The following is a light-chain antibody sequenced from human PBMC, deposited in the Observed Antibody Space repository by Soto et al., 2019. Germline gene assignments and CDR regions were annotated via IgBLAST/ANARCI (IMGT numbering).Light chain of an antibody. CDR1: QNIRSR. J-gene: IGKJ1*01. CDR3: QQYKTYPWT. CDR2: DAS. V-gene: IGKV1-5*01. Sequence: DFQMTQSTPTQSASVGGRVSRNSRASQNIRSRLAWFQQKPGKAPKLLIYDASSLESGVPSRFSGCGSGMEFRLTFCSLHPDDFATYYCQQYKTYPWTGGQGSKVDVK.